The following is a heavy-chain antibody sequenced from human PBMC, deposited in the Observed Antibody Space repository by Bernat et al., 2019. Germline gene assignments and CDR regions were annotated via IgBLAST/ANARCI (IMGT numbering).Heavy chain of an antibody. CDR3: ASPLVAASGGGNYYGMDV. Sequence: QLQLQESGPGLVKPSETLSLTCTVSGGSISSSSYYWGWIRQPPGKGLEWIGSIYYSGSTYYNPSLKSRVTISVDTSKNQFSLKLSSVTAADTAVYYCASPLVAASGGGNYYGMDVWGQGTTVTVSS. CDR1: GGSISSSSYY. CDR2: IYYSGST. V-gene: IGHV4-39*01. J-gene: IGHJ6*02. D-gene: IGHD6-25*01.